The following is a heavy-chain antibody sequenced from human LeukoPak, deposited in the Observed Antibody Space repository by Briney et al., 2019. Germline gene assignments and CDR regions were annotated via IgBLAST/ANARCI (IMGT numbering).Heavy chain of an antibody. Sequence: PGRSLRLSCAASGFTFSSYGMHWVRQAPGKGLEWVVVISYDGSNKYYADSVKGRFTISRDNSKNTLYLQMNSLRAEDTAVYYCAKESSSSWLDYWGQGTLVTVSS. J-gene: IGHJ4*02. CDR3: AKESSSSWLDY. CDR1: GFTFSSYG. D-gene: IGHD6-13*01. CDR2: ISYDGSNK. V-gene: IGHV3-30*18.